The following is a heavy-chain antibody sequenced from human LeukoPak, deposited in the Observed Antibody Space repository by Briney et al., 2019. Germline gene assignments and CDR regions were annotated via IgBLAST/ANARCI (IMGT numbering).Heavy chain of an antibody. CDR3: ARDLTGFSSWYEDYFDY. Sequence: GGSLRLSCAASGFTFSSYSMNWVRQAPGKGLEWVSYISSSSSTIYYADSVKGRFTISRDNAKNSLYLQMNSLRAEDTAVYYCARDLTGFSSWYEDYFDYWGQGTLVTVSS. CDR1: GFTFSSYS. D-gene: IGHD6-13*01. J-gene: IGHJ4*02. V-gene: IGHV3-48*04. CDR2: ISSSSSTI.